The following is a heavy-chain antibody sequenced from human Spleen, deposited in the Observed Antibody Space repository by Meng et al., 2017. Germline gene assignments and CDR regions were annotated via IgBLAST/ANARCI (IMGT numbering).Heavy chain of an antibody. D-gene: IGHD6-19*01. CDR3: TTFRLGH. Sequence: EVQLVEAGGGLVQPGGSLKLSCAASGFSFTDSAIHWVRQASGKGLEWVGRIRSKANSYATAYTASVKGRFIISRDDSKNTLYLQMNSLKTEDTALYYCTTFRLGHWGQGTLVTVSS. J-gene: IGHJ1*01. CDR1: GFSFTDSA. CDR2: IRSKANSYAT. V-gene: IGHV3-73*02.